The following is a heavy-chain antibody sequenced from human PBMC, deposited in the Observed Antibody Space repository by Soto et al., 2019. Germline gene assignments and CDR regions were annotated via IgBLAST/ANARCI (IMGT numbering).Heavy chain of an antibody. CDR3: ARAPMPLFGTTGDY. Sequence: SETLSLTCAVSGGSISSSNWWSWVRQPPGKGLEWIGEIYHSGSTNYNPSLKSRVTISVDKSKNQFSLKLSSVTAADTAVYYCARAPMPLFGTTGDYWGQGTLVTVSS. J-gene: IGHJ4*02. V-gene: IGHV4-4*02. CDR2: IYHSGST. D-gene: IGHD1-1*01. CDR1: GGSISSSNW.